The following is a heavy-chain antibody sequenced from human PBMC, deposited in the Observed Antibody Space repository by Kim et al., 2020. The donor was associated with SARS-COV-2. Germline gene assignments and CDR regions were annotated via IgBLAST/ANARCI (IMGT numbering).Heavy chain of an antibody. CDR1: GFAFSNYA. V-gene: IGHV3-23*01. CDR2: ISTSGEST. Sequence: GGSLRLSCAVSGFAFSNYAMTWVRQAPGKGLEWVSEISTSGESTYYADSVKGRFTISRDNLKNTLSLQMSTLRAEDPAVYYCAKVAAYATNWLSHGYWG. J-gene: IGHJ4*01. CDR3: AKVAAYATNWLSHGY. D-gene: IGHD5-18*01.